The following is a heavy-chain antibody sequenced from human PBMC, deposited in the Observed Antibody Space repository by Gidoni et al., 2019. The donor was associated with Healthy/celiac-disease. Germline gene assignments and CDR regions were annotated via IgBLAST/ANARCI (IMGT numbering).Heavy chain of an antibody. J-gene: IGHJ3*02. V-gene: IGHV3-30-3*01. Sequence: QVQLVESGGGVVQPGRSLRLSCAASGFTFSSYALHWVRQAPGKGREWVAVISYDGSNKYYADSVKGRFTISRDNSKNTLYLQMNSLRAEDTAVYYCARDGSVVNLSHDAFDIWGQGTMVTVSS. CDR1: GFTFSSYA. CDR3: ARDGSVVNLSHDAFDI. CDR2: ISYDGSNK. D-gene: IGHD3-22*01.